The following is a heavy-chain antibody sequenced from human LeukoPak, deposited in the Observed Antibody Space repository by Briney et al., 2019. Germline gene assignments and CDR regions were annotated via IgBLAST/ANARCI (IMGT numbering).Heavy chain of an antibody. CDR3: VKGPCSGGSCYLDY. J-gene: IGHJ4*02. CDR2: ISSNGGST. V-gene: IGHV3-64D*09. CDR1: GFTFSSYA. Sequence: GGSLRLSCSASGFTFSSYAMHWVRQAPGKGLEYVSAISSNGGSTYYADSVKGRLSISRDNSKNTLYLQMSSLRAEDTAVYYCVKGPCSGGSCYLDYWGQGTLVTVSS. D-gene: IGHD2-15*01.